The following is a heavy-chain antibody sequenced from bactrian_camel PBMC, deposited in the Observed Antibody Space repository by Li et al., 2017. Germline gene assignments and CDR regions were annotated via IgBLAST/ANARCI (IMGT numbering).Heavy chain of an antibody. Sequence: VQLVESGGGSVQAGGSLRLSCAASRDIFSNCVMGWYRQAPGTQCEMVTSISSDGATYIADSVKGRFTISQDHPKNTVYLQMNSLKPEDTAMYYCAALYGGGGWSWADQRKWSYWGQGTQVTVS. CDR3: AALYGGGGWSWADQRKWSY. J-gene: IGHJ4*01. CDR2: ISSDGAT. D-gene: IGHD3*01. V-gene: IGHV3S53*01. CDR1: RDIFSNCV.